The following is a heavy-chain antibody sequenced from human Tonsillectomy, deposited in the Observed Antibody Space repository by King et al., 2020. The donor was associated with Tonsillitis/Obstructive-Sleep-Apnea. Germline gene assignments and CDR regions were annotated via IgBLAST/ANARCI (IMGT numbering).Heavy chain of an antibody. Sequence: VQLVESGGGLIQPGGSLRLSCAASGFIVSSNYMSWVRQVPGKGLEWVSVIYSGGSTYYAASGKGRFTISRDNSKNTLDLQMNHLEAEDTAVYYCASSSSWAFDHWGQGILVTVSS. CDR2: IYSGGST. CDR1: GFIVSSNY. J-gene: IGHJ4*02. CDR3: ASSSSWAFDH. V-gene: IGHV3-53*01. D-gene: IGHD6-13*01.